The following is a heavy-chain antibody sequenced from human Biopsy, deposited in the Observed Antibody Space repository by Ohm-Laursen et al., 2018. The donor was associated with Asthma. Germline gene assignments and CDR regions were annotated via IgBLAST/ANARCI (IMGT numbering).Heavy chain of an antibody. CDR3: ARGYSGSDRIVYYYSGLEV. D-gene: IGHD5-12*01. CDR1: GDSFSNYA. J-gene: IGHJ6*02. CDR2: LIPVLGTP. V-gene: IGHV1-69*01. Sequence: GSSVKVSCKASGDSFSNYAISWVRQAPGQGLEWMGGLIPVLGTPDHAQMFEGRVTITADESTSTAYMELRSLSSEDTAVYYCARGYSGSDRIVYYYSGLEVWGQGTTVTVSS.